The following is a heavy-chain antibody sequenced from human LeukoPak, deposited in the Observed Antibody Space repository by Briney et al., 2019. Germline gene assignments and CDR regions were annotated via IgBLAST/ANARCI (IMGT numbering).Heavy chain of an antibody. V-gene: IGHV3-30*18. D-gene: IGHD6-19*01. Sequence: GKSLRLSCAASGFTFSSYGMHWFRQAPGKGLEWVAVTSYDGSNKYYAESVKGRFTISRDNAKNTLYLQMNSLRVEDTAVYYCAKESVAGPDDYWGQGTLVTVSS. CDR3: AKESVAGPDDY. CDR2: TSYDGSNK. CDR1: GFTFSSYG. J-gene: IGHJ4*02.